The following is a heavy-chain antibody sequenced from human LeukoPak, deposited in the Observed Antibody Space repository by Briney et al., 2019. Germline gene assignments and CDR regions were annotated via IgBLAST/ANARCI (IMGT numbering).Heavy chain of an antibody. V-gene: IGHV1-8*02. J-gene: IGHJ4*02. CDR1: GYTFTSYD. CDR3: ARDPPYYDSSAVYPQYYFDY. Sequence: ASVKVSCKASGYTFTSYDINWVRQATGQGLEWMGWMNPNSGNTGYAQKFQGRVTMTRDTSTSTVYMELSSLRSEDTAVYYCARDPPYYDSSAVYPQYYFDYWGQGTLVTVSS. D-gene: IGHD3-22*01. CDR2: MNPNSGNT.